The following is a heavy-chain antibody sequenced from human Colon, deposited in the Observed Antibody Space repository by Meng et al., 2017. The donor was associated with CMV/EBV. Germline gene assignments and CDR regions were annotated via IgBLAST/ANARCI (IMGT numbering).Heavy chain of an antibody. CDR3: AKEFASLKLVTYHYYAMDV. J-gene: IGHJ6*02. V-gene: IGHV3-30*02. Sequence: GESLKISCAVSGFISTTHCMHWVRQAPGKGLEWVAFIAYDGSKTLNADSVKGRFTISRDKSNNTLYLQMNSLRPDDTAMYYCAKEFASLKLVTYHYYAMDVWGQGTTVTVSS. CDR2: IAYDGSKT. D-gene: IGHD3-9*01. CDR1: GFISTTHC.